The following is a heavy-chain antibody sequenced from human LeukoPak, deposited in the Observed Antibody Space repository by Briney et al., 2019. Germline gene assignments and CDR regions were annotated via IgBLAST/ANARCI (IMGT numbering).Heavy chain of an antibody. D-gene: IGHD3-16*01. CDR3: ARHLYAEPYFDY. Sequence: PSETLSLTCTVSGGSISSYYWSWIRQPPGKGLEWIGYIYTSGSTNYNPPLKSRVTISVDTSKNQFSLKLSSVTAADTAVYYCARHLYAEPYFDYWGQGTLVTVSS. J-gene: IGHJ4*02. CDR1: GGSISSYY. V-gene: IGHV4-4*09. CDR2: IYTSGST.